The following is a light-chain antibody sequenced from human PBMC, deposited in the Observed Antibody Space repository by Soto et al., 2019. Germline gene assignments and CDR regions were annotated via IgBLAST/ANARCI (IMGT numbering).Light chain of an antibody. J-gene: IGLJ3*02. CDR3: ATWDGSLSVVV. V-gene: IGLV1-51*01. Sequence: QSVLTQPPSVSAAPGQRVTISCSGNSSNVEDNFVSWYQQPPEAAPKLLIYDNHKRPSGIPDRFSGSKSGTSATLGITGLQTGDEADYYCATWDGSLSVVVFGGGTKLTVL. CDR2: DNH. CDR1: SSNVEDNF.